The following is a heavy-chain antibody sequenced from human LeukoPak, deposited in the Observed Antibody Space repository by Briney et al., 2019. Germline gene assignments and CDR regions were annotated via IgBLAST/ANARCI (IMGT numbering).Heavy chain of an antibody. CDR1: GGTFSSYA. CDR2: IIPIFGTA. D-gene: IGHD2-15*01. V-gene: IGHV1-69*06. CDR3: ATLVRSSLGGY. J-gene: IGHJ4*02. Sequence: SVKVSCKASGGTFSSYAISWVRQAPGQGLEWMGGIIPIFGTANYAQKFQGRVTITADKSTSTAYMELRSLRSDDTAVYYCATLVRSSLGGYWGQGTLVTVSS.